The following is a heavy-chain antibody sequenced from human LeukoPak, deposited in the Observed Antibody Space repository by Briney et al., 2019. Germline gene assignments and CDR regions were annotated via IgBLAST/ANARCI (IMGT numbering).Heavy chain of an antibody. J-gene: IGHJ3*02. CDR1: GGSISSSY. Sequence: ASETLSLTCTVSGGSISSSYWSWIRQPPGKGLEWIGYIHYSGSNNYNPSLKSRVTMSVDTSRNQFSLKLTSVTAADTAVYYCARGLSTGGRAFDIWGQGTMVTVSS. CDR3: ARGLSTGGRAFDI. V-gene: IGHV4-59*01. D-gene: IGHD3-16*01. CDR2: IHYSGSN.